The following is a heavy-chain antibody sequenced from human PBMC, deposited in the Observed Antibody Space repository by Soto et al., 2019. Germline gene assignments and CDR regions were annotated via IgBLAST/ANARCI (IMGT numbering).Heavy chain of an antibody. J-gene: IGHJ4*02. D-gene: IGHD3-10*01. CDR1: GYTFRDYG. V-gene: IGHV1-18*01. Sequence: QVQLVQSGAEVMRPGASVKVSCQASGYTFRDYGFNWVRQAPGQGLEWLGGISAYNGNTNYAQKFQDRVTMTTDTSTNTACLELRSLSSDDTALYYCARVEMTTMLRSDYWGQGTLITVSS. CDR3: ARVEMTTMLRSDY. CDR2: ISAYNGNT.